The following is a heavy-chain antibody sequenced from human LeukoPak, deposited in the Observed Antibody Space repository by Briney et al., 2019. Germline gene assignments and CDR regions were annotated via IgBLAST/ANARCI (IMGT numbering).Heavy chain of an antibody. D-gene: IGHD3-22*01. V-gene: IGHV1-69*05. CDR3: ARSFPDYYDSSGYYYVYNWFDP. Sequence: SVKVSCKASGYTFTSYYMHWVRQAPGQGLEWMGGIIPIFGTANYAQKFQGRVTITTDESTSTAYMELSSLRSEDTAVYYCARSFPDYYDSSGYYYVYNWFDPWGQGTLVTVSS. CDR1: GYTFTSYY. CDR2: IIPIFGTA. J-gene: IGHJ5*02.